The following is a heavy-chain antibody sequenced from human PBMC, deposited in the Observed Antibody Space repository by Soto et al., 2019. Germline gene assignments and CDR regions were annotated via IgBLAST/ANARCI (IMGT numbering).Heavy chain of an antibody. Sequence: QVQLVQSGAEVKKPGSSVKVSCTASGGTFSSYTISWVRQAPGQGLEWMGRIIPILGIANYAQKFQGRVTITADKSTSTAYMELSSLRSEDTAVYYCARDRTDGSGGASDWGQGTLVTVSS. CDR2: IIPILGIA. CDR3: ARDRTDGSGGASD. CDR1: GGTFSSYT. D-gene: IGHD6-19*01. V-gene: IGHV1-69*08. J-gene: IGHJ4*02.